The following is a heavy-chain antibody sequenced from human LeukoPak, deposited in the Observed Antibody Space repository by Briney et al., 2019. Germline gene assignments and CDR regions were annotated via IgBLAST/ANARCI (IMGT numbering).Heavy chain of an antibody. CDR3: ATDDYSGLLDY. CDR2: VDPEDGET. CDR1: GYTFTDYY. V-gene: IGHV1-69-2*01. Sequence: GASVKVSCKVSGYTFTDYYMHWVQQAPGKGLEWMGLVDPEDGETIYAEKFQGRVTITADTSTDTAYMELSSLRSGDTAVYYCATDDYSGLLDYWGQGTLVTVSS. J-gene: IGHJ4*02. D-gene: IGHD4-11*01.